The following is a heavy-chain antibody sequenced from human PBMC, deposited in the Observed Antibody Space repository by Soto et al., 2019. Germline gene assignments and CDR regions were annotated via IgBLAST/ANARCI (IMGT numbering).Heavy chain of an antibody. CDR2: MNPNSGNT. D-gene: IGHD4-17*01. V-gene: IGHV1-8*01. J-gene: IGHJ3*02. CDR3: ARETRWNDAFDI. Sequence: QVQLVQSGAEVKKPGASVKVSCKASGYTFTSYDIHWVRQATGQGLEWMGWMNPNSGNTGYAQKFQGRVPMTRNTYISTAYMELSSLRSEDTAVYYCARETRWNDAFDIWGQGTMVTVSS. CDR1: GYTFTSYD.